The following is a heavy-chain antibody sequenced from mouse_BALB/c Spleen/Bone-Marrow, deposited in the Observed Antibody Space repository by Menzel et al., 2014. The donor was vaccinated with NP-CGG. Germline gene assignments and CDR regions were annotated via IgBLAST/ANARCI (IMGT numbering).Heavy chain of an antibody. D-gene: IGHD1-1*01. J-gene: IGHJ2*01. CDR1: GFTFSSYA. CDR3: ARQLLRCYFDY. V-gene: IGHV5-9-3*01. Sequence: EVKLMESGGGLVKPGGSLKLSCAASGFTFSSYAMSWVRQTPEKRLEWVATISSGGSYTYYPDSVKGRFTISRDNAKNPLYLQMSSMRSEDTAMYYCARQLLRCYFDYWGQGTTLTVSS. CDR2: ISSGGSYT.